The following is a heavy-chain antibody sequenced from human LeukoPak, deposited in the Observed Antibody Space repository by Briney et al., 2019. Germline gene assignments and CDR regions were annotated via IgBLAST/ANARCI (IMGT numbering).Heavy chain of an antibody. J-gene: IGHJ6*02. CDR3: AKDSGYRISGGGFGMDV. CDR2: IYSGGST. Sequence: GGSLRLSCAASGFTVSSNYMSWVRQAPGKGLEWVSVIYSGGSTYYADSVKGRFTISRDNSKNTLYLQMNSLRAEDSAVYYCAKDSGYRISGGGFGMDVWGQGTTVTVSS. CDR1: GFTVSSNY. V-gene: IGHV3-66*01. D-gene: IGHD2-15*01.